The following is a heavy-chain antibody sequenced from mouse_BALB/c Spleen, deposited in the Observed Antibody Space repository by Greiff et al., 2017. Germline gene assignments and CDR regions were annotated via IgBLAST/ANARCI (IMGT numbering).Heavy chain of an antibody. J-gene: IGHJ4*01. Sequence: QVQLQQPGAELVKPGASVKLSCKASGYTFTSYWMHWVKQRPGQGLEWIGEIDPSDSYTNYNQKFKGKATLTVDKSSSTAYMQLSSLTSEDSAVYYCASECVSLLRLRAMDYWGQGTSVTVSS. V-gene: IGHV1-69*02. CDR3: ASECVSLLRLRAMDY. CDR2: IDPSDSYT. CDR1: GYTFTSYW. D-gene: IGHD1-2*01.